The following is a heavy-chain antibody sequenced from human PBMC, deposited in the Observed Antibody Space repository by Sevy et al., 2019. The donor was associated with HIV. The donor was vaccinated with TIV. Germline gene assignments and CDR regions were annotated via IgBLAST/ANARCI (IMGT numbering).Heavy chain of an antibody. V-gene: IGHV4-34*01. J-gene: IGHJ4*02. D-gene: IGHD1-26*01. CDR1: GGSFSGYY. CDR3: ARSEGATKTFDY. CDR2: INHSGST. Sequence: SETLSLTCAVYGGSFSGYYWSWIRQPPGKGLEWIGEINHSGSTNYNPSLKSRVTISVDTSKNQFTLKLSSVTAADTAMYYCARSEGATKTFDYWGQGTLVTVSS.